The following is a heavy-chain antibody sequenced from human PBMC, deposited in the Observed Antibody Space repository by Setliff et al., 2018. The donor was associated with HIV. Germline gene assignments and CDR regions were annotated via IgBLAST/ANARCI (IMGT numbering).Heavy chain of an antibody. CDR3: ARIVRWELVATSTFFYYYMDV. CDR2: ISHSGNT. J-gene: IGHJ6*03. CDR1: GDSISSESSF. D-gene: IGHD1-26*01. V-gene: IGHV4-31*03. Sequence: SETLSLTCSVSGDSISSESSFWSWVRQYPGKGLELIGYISHSGNTYYTPSPESRITLSVDTSKNQFSLKLSSVTAADTAVYYCARIVRWELVATSTFFYYYMDVWGKGTTVTVSS.